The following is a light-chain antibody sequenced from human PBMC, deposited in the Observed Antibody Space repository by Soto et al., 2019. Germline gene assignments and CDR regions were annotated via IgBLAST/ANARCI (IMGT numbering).Light chain of an antibody. CDR1: QSVRSN. Sequence: EIVMTQSPVTLSVSPGERATLSCRASQSVRSNLAWYQQKPGQAPRLLIYGASTRATGIPARFSGSGSGTEFTLTISRLQSEDFAVYYCQQYNDWRTVGQGTKLEIK. CDR3: QQYNDWRT. J-gene: IGKJ2*01. V-gene: IGKV3-15*01. CDR2: GAS.